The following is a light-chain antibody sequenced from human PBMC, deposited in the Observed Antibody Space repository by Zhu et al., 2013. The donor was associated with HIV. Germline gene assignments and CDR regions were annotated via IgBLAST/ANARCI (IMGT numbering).Light chain of an antibody. V-gene: IGLV1-40*01. Sequence: QSVLTQAPSVSGAPGQRVTISCTGSSSNIGTGFDVHWYQQLPGTAPKLLIYGNNNRPSGVPDRFSGSKSGTSASLAITGLQAEDEADYYCQSYDSSLSEVFGTGTKVTVL. CDR1: SSNIGTGFD. J-gene: IGLJ1*01. CDR3: QSYDSSLSEV. CDR2: GNN.